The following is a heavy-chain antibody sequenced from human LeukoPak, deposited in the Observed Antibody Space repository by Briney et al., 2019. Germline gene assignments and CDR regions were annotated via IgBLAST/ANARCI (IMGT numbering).Heavy chain of an antibody. CDR1: GFTFSSYA. J-gene: IGHJ4*02. CDR3: ARDLDSSSWEEVDY. D-gene: IGHD6-13*01. Sequence: GGSLRLSCAASGFTFSSYAMSWVRQAPGKGLEWVSVISGSGGSTYYADSVKGRFTISRDNSKNTLYLQMNSLRAEDTAVYYCARDLDSSSWEEVDYWGQGTLVTVSS. V-gene: IGHV3-23*01. CDR2: ISGSGGST.